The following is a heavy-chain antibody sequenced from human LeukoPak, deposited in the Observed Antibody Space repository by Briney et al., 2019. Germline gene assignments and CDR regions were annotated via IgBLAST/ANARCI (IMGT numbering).Heavy chain of an antibody. CDR3: TTGFLLSSLSAFDI. J-gene: IGHJ3*02. CDR1: GFTFSNAW. D-gene: IGHD2/OR15-2a*01. Sequence: PGGSLRLSCAASGFTFSNAWMTWVRQAPGKGLEWIGRIKSRTDGGTTDYAAPVKDRFTISRDDSKNTLYLQMNSLKTEDTAVYYCTTGFLLSSLSAFDIWGQGTMVTVSS. V-gene: IGHV3-15*01. CDR2: IKSRTDGGTT.